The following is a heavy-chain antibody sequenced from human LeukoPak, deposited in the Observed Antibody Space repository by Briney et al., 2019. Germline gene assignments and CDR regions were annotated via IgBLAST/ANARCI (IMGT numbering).Heavy chain of an antibody. V-gene: IGHV4-59*08. J-gene: IGHJ3*02. CDR2: FHNSGTS. D-gene: IGHD1-26*01. CDR3: ARHQWVPAFDI. CDR1: DDSISDYY. Sequence: SETLSLTCTVSDDSISDYYRGWIRQPPGKGLEWIGYFHNSGTSTYNPSLKSRVTISADTSKNQFSLKLSSVTAADTAVYYCARHQWVPAFDIWGQGTTVTVSS.